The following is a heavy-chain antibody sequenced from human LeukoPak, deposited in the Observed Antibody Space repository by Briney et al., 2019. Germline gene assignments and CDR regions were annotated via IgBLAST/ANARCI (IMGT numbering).Heavy chain of an antibody. Sequence: ASVKVSCKASGYTFTSYGISWVRQAPGQGLEWMGWISAYNGNTNYAQKLQGRVTMTTDTSTSTAYMELRSLRSDDTAVYYCARVASSPLSRAIGYCSGGSCSRWFDPWGQGTLVTVSS. CDR2: ISAYNGNT. CDR3: ARVASSPLSRAIGYCSGGSCSRWFDP. D-gene: IGHD2-15*01. V-gene: IGHV1-18*01. J-gene: IGHJ5*02. CDR1: GYTFTSYG.